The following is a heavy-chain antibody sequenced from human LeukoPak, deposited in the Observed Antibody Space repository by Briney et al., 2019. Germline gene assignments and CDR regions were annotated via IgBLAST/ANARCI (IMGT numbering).Heavy chain of an antibody. Sequence: GGSLRLSCAASGFTFSSYAMSWVRQAPGKGLEWVSAISGSGGSTYYADSVKGRFTISRDNSKNTLYLQMNSLRAEDTAVYYCAKESYSSGWYGGGYYYGMDVWGQGTTVTVSS. J-gene: IGHJ6*02. D-gene: IGHD6-19*01. CDR1: GFTFSSYA. CDR2: ISGSGGST. CDR3: AKESYSSGWYGGGYYYGMDV. V-gene: IGHV3-23*01.